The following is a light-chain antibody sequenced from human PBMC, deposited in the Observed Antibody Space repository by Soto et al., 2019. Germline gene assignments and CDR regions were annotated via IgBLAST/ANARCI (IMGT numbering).Light chain of an antibody. CDR3: FLSYNRARV. Sequence: QAVVTQEPSLTVSPGGTVTLPCGSSTGAVTSGHYPYWFQQKPGQAPRTLIYDINNKHSWTPARFSGSLLGGKAALTLSGAQPEDEADYYCFLSYNRARVFGGGTQLTVL. J-gene: IGLJ2*01. V-gene: IGLV7-46*01. CDR2: DIN. CDR1: TGAVTSGHY.